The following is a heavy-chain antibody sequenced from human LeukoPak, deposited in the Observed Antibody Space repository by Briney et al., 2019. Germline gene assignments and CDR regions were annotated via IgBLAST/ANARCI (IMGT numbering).Heavy chain of an antibody. CDR1: GFTVSSNY. J-gene: IGHJ4*02. Sequence: PGGSLRLSCAASGFTVSSNYMSWVRQAPGKGLEWVSVIYSGGSTYYADSVKGRFTISRDNSKNTLYLQMNSLRAEDTAVYYCARDRSNGYDALGYWGQGTLVTVSS. V-gene: IGHV3-66*01. CDR3: ARDRSNGYDALGY. CDR2: IYSGGST. D-gene: IGHD5-12*01.